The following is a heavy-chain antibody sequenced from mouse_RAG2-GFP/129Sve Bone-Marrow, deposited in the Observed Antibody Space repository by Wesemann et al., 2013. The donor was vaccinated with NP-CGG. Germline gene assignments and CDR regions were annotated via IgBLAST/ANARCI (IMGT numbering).Heavy chain of an antibody. J-gene: IGHJ1*01. CDR2: ISSGGSYT. CDR3: TRDYGNYPYWYFDV. Sequence: LEWVATISSGGSYTYYPDSVKGRFTISRDNAKNTLYLQMSSLKSEDTAMYYCTRDYGNYPYWYFDVWGAGTTVTVSS. D-gene: IGHD2-1*01. V-gene: IGHV5-6-4*01.